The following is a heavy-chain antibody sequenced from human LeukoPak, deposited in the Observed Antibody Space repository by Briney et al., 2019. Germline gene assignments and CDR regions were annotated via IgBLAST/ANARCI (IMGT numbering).Heavy chain of an antibody. Sequence: PGGSLRLSCAASGFTFSSYEMKWVRQAPGKGLEWVSYISSSGSTTYYADSVKGRFTISRDNAKNSLYLQMNSLRAEDTAVYYCARGYDYVWGSYRKGFDYWGQGTLVTVSS. CDR3: ARGYDYVWGSYRKGFDY. CDR1: GFTFSSYE. J-gene: IGHJ4*02. V-gene: IGHV3-48*03. CDR2: ISSSGSTT. D-gene: IGHD3-16*02.